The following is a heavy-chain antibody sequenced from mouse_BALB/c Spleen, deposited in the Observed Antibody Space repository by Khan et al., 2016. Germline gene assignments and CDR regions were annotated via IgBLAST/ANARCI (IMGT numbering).Heavy chain of an antibody. V-gene: IGHV3-2*02. Sequence: EVQLQESGPGLVKPSQSLSLTCTVTGYSITSDYAWNWIRQFPGNKLEWMGYISYSGSTSYNPSLTSRISITRDTSKNQFFLQLNSVTTEDTATYYCAREAMDYWGQGTSVTVSS. CDR2: ISYSGST. CDR3: AREAMDY. CDR1: GYSITSDYA. J-gene: IGHJ4*01.